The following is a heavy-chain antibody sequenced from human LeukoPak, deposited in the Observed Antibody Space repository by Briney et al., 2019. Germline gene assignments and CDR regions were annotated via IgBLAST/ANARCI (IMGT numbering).Heavy chain of an antibody. J-gene: IGHJ5*02. V-gene: IGHV1-2*02. CDR1: GYTFTGYC. CDR3: ARGGTYCSSTSCYDDWFDP. CDR2: INPNSGGT. Sequence: ASVKVSCKASGYTFTGYCMHWVRQAPGQGLEWMGWINPNSGGTNYAQKFQGRVTMTRDTSISTAYMELSRLRSDDTAVYYCARGGTYCSSTSCYDDWFDPWGQGTLVTVSS. D-gene: IGHD2-2*01.